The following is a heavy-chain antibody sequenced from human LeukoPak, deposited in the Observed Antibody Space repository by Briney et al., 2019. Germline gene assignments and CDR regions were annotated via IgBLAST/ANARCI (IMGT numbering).Heavy chain of an antibody. V-gene: IGHV3-21*01. J-gene: IGHJ4*02. Sequence: GGSLRLSCAASGFTFSSYSMNWVRQAPAKGLEWVSSISSSSSYIYYADSAKGRFTISRDNAKNSLYLQMNSLRAEDTAMYYCARAVAGTMDFDYWGQGTLVTVSS. CDR3: ARAVAGTMDFDY. D-gene: IGHD6-19*01. CDR2: ISSSSSYI. CDR1: GFTFSSYS.